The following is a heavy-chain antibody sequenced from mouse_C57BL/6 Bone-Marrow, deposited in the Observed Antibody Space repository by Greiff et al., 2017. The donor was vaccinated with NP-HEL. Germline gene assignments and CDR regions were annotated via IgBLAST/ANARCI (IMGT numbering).Heavy chain of an antibody. CDR1: GYTFTSYW. V-gene: IGHV1-72*01. J-gene: IGHJ4*01. D-gene: IGHD3-2*02. CDR3: ARNSSGYDYAMDY. Sequence: QVQLQQPGAELVKPGASVKLSCKASGYTFTSYWMHWVKQRPGRGLEWIGRIDPNSGGTKYNEKFKSKATLTVDKPSSTAYMQLSSLTSKDSAVYYCARNSSGYDYAMDYWGQGTSVTVSS. CDR2: IDPNSGGT.